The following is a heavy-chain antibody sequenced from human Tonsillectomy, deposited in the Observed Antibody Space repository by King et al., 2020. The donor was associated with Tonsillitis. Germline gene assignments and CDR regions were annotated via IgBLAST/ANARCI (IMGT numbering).Heavy chain of an antibody. CDR1: GFTFSTYW. CDR2: INSDGSST. V-gene: IGHV3-74*01. CDR3: ARTWWERGWFDP. J-gene: IGHJ5*02. Sequence: EVQLVESGGGLVQPGGSLRLSCAASGFTFSTYWMHWVRQAPGKGLVWVSRINSDGSSTNYADSVKGRFTISRDNAKNTLYLQMKSLRADDTAVYYCARTWWERGWFDPWGQGTLVTVSS. D-gene: IGHD2-15*01.